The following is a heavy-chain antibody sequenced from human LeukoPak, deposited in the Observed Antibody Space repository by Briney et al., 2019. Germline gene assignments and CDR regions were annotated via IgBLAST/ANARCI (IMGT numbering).Heavy chain of an antibody. CDR3: ARLGSIAAAGTGFDY. D-gene: IGHD6-13*01. J-gene: IGHJ4*02. V-gene: IGHV5-51*01. CDR1: GYSFPSYW. CDR2: IYTGDSDT. Sequence: GEPLKISCTGSGYSFPSYWIGWVRQLPGKGLEWLEIIYTGDSDTRYSPSLQGQATISAGNSISTAYLYASNQKASDTAMYYCARLGSIAAAGTGFDYWGRGSMVTVSS.